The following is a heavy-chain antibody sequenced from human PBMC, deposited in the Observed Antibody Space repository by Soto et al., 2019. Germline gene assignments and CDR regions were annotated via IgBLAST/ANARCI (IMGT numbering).Heavy chain of an antibody. CDR1: GGTFSSYA. J-gene: IGHJ1*01. CDR3: ARGTYCGGDCYVYFQH. CDR2: IIPIFGTA. Sequence: QVQLVQSGAEVKKPGSSVKVSCKASGGTFSSYAISWVRQAPGQGLEWMGGIIPIFGTANYAQKFQGRVTITADESTSTAYMELSSLRSEDTDVYYCARGTYCGGDCYVYFQHWGQGTLVTVSS. V-gene: IGHV1-69*12. D-gene: IGHD2-21*02.